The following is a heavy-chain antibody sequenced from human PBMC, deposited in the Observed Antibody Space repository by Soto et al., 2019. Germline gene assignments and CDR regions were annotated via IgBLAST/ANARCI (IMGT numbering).Heavy chain of an antibody. CDR3: ARERVVNYTDYYFDY. CDR2: ISGTGIDI. J-gene: IGHJ4*01. V-gene: IGHV3-21*01. D-gene: IGHD3-16*02. CDR1: GFDFYYYN. Sequence: GESLRLSCAASGFDFYYYNMNWVRQAPGRGLEWVSSISGTGIDIHFADSVKGRFVISRDNAKTSLYLQMNSLRPEDTAVYYCARERVVNYTDYYFDYWGHGTLVTVSS.